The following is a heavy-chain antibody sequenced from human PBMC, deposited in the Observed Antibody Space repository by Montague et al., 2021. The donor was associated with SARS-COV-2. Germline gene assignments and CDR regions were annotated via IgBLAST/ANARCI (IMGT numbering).Heavy chain of an antibody. CDR3: AGVGVETMVRGVIPAYYYYGMDV. CDR1: GGSISSGSYY. D-gene: IGHD3-10*01. V-gene: IGHV4-61*02. Sequence: TLSLTCTVSGGSISSGSYYWSWIRPPAGKGLEWIGRIYTSGSTNYNPSLKSRVTISVDTSHNQFSLKPSSVTAADTAAYSCAGVGVETMVRGVIPAYYYYGMDVWGQGTTVTVSS. J-gene: IGHJ6*02. CDR2: IYTSGST.